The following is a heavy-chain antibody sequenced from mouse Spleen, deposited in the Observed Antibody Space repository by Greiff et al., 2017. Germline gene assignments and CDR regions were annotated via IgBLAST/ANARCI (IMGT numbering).Heavy chain of an antibody. Sequence: EVHLVESGPGLVKPSQSLSLTCSVTGYSITSGYYWNWIRQFPGNKLEWMGYISYDGSNNYNPSLKNRISITRDTSKNQFFLKLNSVTTEDTATYYCARDQGAWFAYWGQGTLVTVSA. CDR2: ISYDGSN. D-gene: IGHD3-2*02. CDR1: GYSITSGYY. CDR3: ARDQGAWFAY. V-gene: IGHV3-6*02. J-gene: IGHJ3*01.